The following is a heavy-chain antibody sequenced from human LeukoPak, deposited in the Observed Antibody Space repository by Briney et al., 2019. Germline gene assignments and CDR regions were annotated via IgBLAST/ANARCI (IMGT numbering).Heavy chain of an antibody. Sequence: PGGSLRLSCAASGFTFSSYEMNWVRQAPGKGLEWVSVIYTGGTTYYADSVKGRFTISRDTSKNTLYLQMNSLRAEDTAVYYCARDKSWNYLGYWGQGTLVTVSS. D-gene: IGHD1-7*01. CDR3: ARDKSWNYLGY. V-gene: IGHV3-53*01. J-gene: IGHJ4*02. CDR1: GFTFSSYE. CDR2: IYTGGTT.